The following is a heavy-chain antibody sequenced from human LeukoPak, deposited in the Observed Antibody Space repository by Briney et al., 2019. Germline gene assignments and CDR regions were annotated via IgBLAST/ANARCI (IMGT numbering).Heavy chain of an antibody. CDR2: INPDNGGT. CDR3: ARDPSNSGYDYLYYFDY. V-gene: IGHV1-2*02. Sequence: ASVKVSCKASGYTFTGYYMHWVRQARGQGLEWMGWINPDNGGTNYAQKFQGRVTMTRDMSISTAYMELSRLRSDDTAVYYCARDPSNSGYDYLYYFDYWGQGTLVTVSS. CDR1: GYTFTGYY. D-gene: IGHD5-12*01. J-gene: IGHJ4*02.